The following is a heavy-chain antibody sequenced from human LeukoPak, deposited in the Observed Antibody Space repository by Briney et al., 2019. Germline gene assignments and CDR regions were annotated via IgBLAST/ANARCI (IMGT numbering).Heavy chain of an antibody. CDR2: IKSKTDGGTT. Sequence: SGRSLRLSCAASGFTISNAWMSWVRQAPGKGLEWVGRIKSKTDGGTTDYAAPVKGRFTISRDDSKNTLYLQMNSLKTEDTAVYYCTTVWTYYDFWSGEYWGQGTLVTVSS. V-gene: IGHV3-15*01. J-gene: IGHJ4*02. CDR3: TTVWTYYDFWSGEY. D-gene: IGHD3-3*01. CDR1: GFTISNAW.